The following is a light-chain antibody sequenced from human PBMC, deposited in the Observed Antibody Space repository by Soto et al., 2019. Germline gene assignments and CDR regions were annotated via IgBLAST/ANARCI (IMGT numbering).Light chain of an antibody. CDR1: KGIRND. CDR2: SAS. V-gene: IGKV1-6*01. J-gene: IGKJ2*01. CDR3: LQDYDYPYT. Sequence: AIQMTQSPSSLSASVGDRVTPTCRESKGIRNDLGWYQQKPGKAPKLLIYSASSLQSGVPSRFSGSGSGTDFTLTISSLQPEDFATYYCLQDYDYPYTFGQGTKLEIK.